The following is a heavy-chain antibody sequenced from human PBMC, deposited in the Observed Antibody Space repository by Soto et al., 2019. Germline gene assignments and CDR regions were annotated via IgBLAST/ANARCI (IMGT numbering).Heavy chain of an antibody. V-gene: IGHV3-66*01. D-gene: IGHD5-12*01. CDR1: GFTVSSNY. J-gene: IGHJ6*01. CDR2: IYSGGST. Sequence: EVQLVESGGGLVQPGGSLRLSCAASGFTVSSNYMSWVRQAPGKGLEWVSVIYSGGSTYYADSVKGRFTISRDNSKNTLYLQMNSLRAEDTAVYYCARETPVEMATITHYGMDVWGKGPRSPSPQ. CDR3: ARETPVEMATITHYGMDV.